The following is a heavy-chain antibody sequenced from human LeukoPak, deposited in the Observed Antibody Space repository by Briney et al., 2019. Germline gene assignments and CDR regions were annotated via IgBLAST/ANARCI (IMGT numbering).Heavy chain of an antibody. V-gene: IGHV3-21*01. CDR1: GFTFSSYS. CDR3: ARLRYYDILTGYYPPDY. J-gene: IGHJ4*02. Sequence: PGGSLRLSCAASGFTFSSYSMNWVRQAPGKGLEWVSSISSSSSYIYYADSVKGRFTIFRDNAKNSLYLQMNSLRAEDTAVYYCARLRYYDILTGYYPPDYWGQGTLVTVSS. D-gene: IGHD3-9*01. CDR2: ISSSSSYI.